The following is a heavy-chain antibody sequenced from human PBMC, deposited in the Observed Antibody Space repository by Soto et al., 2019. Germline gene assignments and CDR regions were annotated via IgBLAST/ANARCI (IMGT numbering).Heavy chain of an antibody. CDR1: GYSISSSNW. J-gene: IGHJ6*02. CDR3: ARTGSGWPYYYYGMDV. Sequence: QVQLQESGPGLVKPSDTLSLTCAVSGYSISSSNWWGWIRQPPGKGLEWIGYIYYSGSTYYNPSLKSRVTMSVDTSKNQFSLKLSSVTAVDTAVYYCARTGSGWPYYYYGMDVWGQGTTVTVSS. D-gene: IGHD6-19*01. CDR2: IYYSGST. V-gene: IGHV4-28*01.